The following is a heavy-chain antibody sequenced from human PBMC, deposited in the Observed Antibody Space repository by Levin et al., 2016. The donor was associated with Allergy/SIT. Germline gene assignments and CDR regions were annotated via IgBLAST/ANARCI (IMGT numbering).Heavy chain of an antibody. D-gene: IGHD3-10*01. CDR2: INPNSGGT. Sequence: WVRQAPGQGLEWMGWINPNSGGTNYAQKFQGRVTMTRDTSISTAYMELSRLRSDDTAVYYCARGSYSFYYGMDVWGQGTTVTVSS. J-gene: IGHJ6*02. CDR3: ARGSYSFYYGMDV. V-gene: IGHV1-2*02.